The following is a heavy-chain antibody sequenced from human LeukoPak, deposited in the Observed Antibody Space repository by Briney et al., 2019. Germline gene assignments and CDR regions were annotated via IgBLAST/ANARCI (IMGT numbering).Heavy chain of an antibody. Sequence: EASVKVSCKASGYTFTAYYMHWVRQAPGQGLEWMGWINPNSAGTNYAPKFQGRVTMTRATSISTAYMELSRLRSDDTAVYYCARGFCTSTTCYYFDYWGQGTLVTVSS. J-gene: IGHJ4*02. CDR1: GYTFTAYY. V-gene: IGHV1-2*02. CDR3: ARGFCTSTTCYYFDY. CDR2: INPNSAGT. D-gene: IGHD2-2*01.